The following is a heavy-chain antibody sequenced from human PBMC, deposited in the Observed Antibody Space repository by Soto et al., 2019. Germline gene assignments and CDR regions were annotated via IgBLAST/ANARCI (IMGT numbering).Heavy chain of an antibody. V-gene: IGHV6-1*01. Sequence: SQTLSLTCAISGDSVSSNSAAWNWIWQSPSRGLEWLGRTYYRSKWYNDYAVSVKSRITINPDTSKNQFSLQLNSVTPEDTAVYYCARTTWGLWYSSSRSQSHQFVYWGQRTLVTVSS. CDR2: TYYRSKWYN. J-gene: IGHJ4*02. CDR3: ARTTWGLWYSSSRSQSHQFVY. CDR1: GDSVSSNSAA. D-gene: IGHD6-13*01.